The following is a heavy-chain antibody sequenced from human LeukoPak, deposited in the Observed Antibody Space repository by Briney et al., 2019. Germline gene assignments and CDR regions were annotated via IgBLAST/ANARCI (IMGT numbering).Heavy chain of an antibody. J-gene: IGHJ4*02. CDR3: GWDDKSVFDY. CDR1: GLTFKNAW. D-gene: IGHD1-26*01. Sequence: RGSLRLSCAASGLTFKNAWMSWVRQAPGKGLEWVGRIRSKRDGGTTDYVAPVKGRFTISRDDSKNTLYLQMNSLKTEDTAVYYCGWDDKSVFDYWGQGTLVTVSS. CDR2: IRSKRDGGTT. V-gene: IGHV3-15*01.